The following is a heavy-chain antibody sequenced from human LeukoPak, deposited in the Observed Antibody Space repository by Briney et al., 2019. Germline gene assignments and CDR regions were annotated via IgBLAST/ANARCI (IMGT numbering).Heavy chain of an antibody. J-gene: IGHJ4*02. D-gene: IGHD2-2*02. CDR2: IYTSGST. Sequence: PSETLSLTCTVSGGSISSYYWSWIRQPAGKGLEWIGRIYTSGSTNYNPSLKSRVTMSVDTSKNQFSLKLSSVTAADTAVYYCAGRYCSSTSCYRRVDYWGQGTLVTVSS. CDR3: AGRYCSSTSCYRRVDY. CDR1: GGSISSYY. V-gene: IGHV4-4*07.